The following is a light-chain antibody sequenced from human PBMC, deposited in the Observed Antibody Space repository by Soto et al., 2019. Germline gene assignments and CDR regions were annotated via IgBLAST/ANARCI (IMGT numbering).Light chain of an antibody. V-gene: IGLV1-40*01. J-gene: IGLJ2*01. CDR2: GNS. Sequence: QSVLTQPPSVSGAPGQRVTISCTGSSSNIGAGYEVHWYQQLPGTAPKLLIYGNSNRPSGVPDRFSGSKSGTSASPAITGLQAEDEADYYCQSYDSSLSGSIFGGGTKLTVL. CDR3: QSYDSSLSGSI. CDR1: SSNIGAGYE.